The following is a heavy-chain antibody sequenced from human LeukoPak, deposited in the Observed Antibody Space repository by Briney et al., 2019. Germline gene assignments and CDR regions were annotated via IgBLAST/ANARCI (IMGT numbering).Heavy chain of an antibody. CDR1: GGSISSGTYY. V-gene: IGHV4-61*02. CDR3: ARVWGSYDS. Sequence: PSQTLSLTCTVSGGSISSGTYYWSWVRQPAGKGLEWIGRIYSSGFTNYNPSLKSRVTISIDTSKNQFSLKLSSVTAADTAVYYCARVWGSYDSWGQGTLVTVSS. CDR2: IYSSGFT. D-gene: IGHD3-16*01. J-gene: IGHJ4*02.